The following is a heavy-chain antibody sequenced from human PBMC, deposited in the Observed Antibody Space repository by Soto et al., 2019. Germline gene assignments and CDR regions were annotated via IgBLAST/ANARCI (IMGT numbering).Heavy chain of an antibody. Sequence: PSETLSLTCTVSGGSIGSGDDYWSWIRQPPGKGLEWIGYIYYSGSTYYNPSLKSRVTISVDTSKNQFSLKLSSVTAADTAVYYCARVGQGSMAQLVLDYWGQGTLVTVSS. J-gene: IGHJ4*02. CDR1: GGSIGSGDDY. V-gene: IGHV4-30-4*01. D-gene: IGHD6-6*01. CDR3: ARVGQGSMAQLVLDY. CDR2: IYYSGST.